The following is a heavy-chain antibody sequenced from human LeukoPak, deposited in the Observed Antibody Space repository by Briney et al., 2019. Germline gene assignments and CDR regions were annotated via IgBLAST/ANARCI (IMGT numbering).Heavy chain of an antibody. D-gene: IGHD3-9*01. CDR2: ISSSSSYI. J-gene: IGHJ4*02. V-gene: IGHV3-21*01. CDR1: GFTFSTYS. Sequence: GGSLRLSCAASGFTFSTYSMNWVRQAPGKGLGWVSSISSSSSYIYYADSVKGRFTISRDNAKNSLYLQMNSLRAEDTAVYYCARDTRYDILTGYLDYWGQGTLVTVSS. CDR3: ARDTRYDILTGYLDY.